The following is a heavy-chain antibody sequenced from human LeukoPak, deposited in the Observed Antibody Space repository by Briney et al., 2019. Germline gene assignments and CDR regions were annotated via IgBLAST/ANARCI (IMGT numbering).Heavy chain of an antibody. CDR1: GFTFDDYA. CDR3: AKDVYSSSRYWRGNYYYGMDV. CDR2: ISGDGGST. J-gene: IGHJ6*02. D-gene: IGHD6-13*01. Sequence: GGSLRLSCAASGFTFDDYAMHWVRQAPGKGLEWVSLISGDGGSTYYADSVKGRFTISRDNSKNSLYLQMNSLRTEDTALYYCAKDVYSSSRYWRGNYYYGMDVWGQGTTVTVSS. V-gene: IGHV3-43*02.